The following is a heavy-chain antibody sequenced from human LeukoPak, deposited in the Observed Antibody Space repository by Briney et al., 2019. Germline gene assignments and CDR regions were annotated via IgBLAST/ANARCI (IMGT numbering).Heavy chain of an antibody. CDR2: IYYSGNT. CDR3: VRQRGVGSWSFDY. D-gene: IGHD2-15*01. CDR1: GGSISSGHYW. V-gene: IGHV4-39*01. J-gene: IGHJ4*02. Sequence: SETLSLTCTVSGGSISSGHYWWGWIRQPPGKGLDWIGSIYYSGNTHYNPSLQSRVTVSVDTSKNQFSLKLTTVTAADTAVYYCVRQRGVGSWSFDYWGQGNLVTVSS.